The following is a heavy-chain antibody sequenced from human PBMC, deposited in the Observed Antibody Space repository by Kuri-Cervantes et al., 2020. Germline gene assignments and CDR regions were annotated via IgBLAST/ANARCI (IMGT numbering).Heavy chain of an antibody. CDR2: IIPIFGTA. J-gene: IGHJ4*02. CDR1: GGTFSGYA. D-gene: IGHD6-13*01. Sequence: SVKVSCKASGGTFSGYAISWVRQAPGQGLEWMGGIIPIFGTANYAQKFQGRVTITADESTSTAYMELSSLRSEDTAVYYCARDLHIAAAGGDYWGQGTLVTVSS. V-gene: IGHV1-69*13. CDR3: ARDLHIAAAGGDY.